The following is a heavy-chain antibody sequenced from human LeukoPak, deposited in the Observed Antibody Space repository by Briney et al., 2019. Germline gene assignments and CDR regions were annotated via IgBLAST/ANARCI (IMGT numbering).Heavy chain of an antibody. CDR3: ARDVGDGGSGSFPDY. D-gene: IGHD3-10*01. CDR1: GDSFNDYF. Sequence: SETLSLTCTVSGDSFNDYFRSWIRQSPGKGLEWIGHIYDTGNANYNPSLESRATISLDTSKNQVSLKLTSVTAADTAMYYCARDVGDGGSGSFPDYWGQGILVIVSS. V-gene: IGHV4-59*13. J-gene: IGHJ4*02. CDR2: IYDTGNA.